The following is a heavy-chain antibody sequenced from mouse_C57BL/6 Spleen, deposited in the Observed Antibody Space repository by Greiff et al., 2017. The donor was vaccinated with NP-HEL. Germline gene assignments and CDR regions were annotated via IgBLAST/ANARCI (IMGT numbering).Heavy chain of an antibody. CDR1: GYSITSGYY. Sequence: EVKVEESGPGLVKPSQSLSLTCSVPGYSITSGYYWNWIRQFPGNKLEWMGYISYDGSNNYNPSLKNRISITRDTSKNQFFLKLNSVTTEDTATYYCARAGYGFAYWGQGTLVTVSA. CDR2: ISYDGSN. CDR3: ARAGYGFAY. J-gene: IGHJ3*01. D-gene: IGHD2-2*01. V-gene: IGHV3-6*01.